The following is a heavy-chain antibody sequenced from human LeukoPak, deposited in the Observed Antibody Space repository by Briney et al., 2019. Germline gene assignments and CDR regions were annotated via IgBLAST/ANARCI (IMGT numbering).Heavy chain of an antibody. CDR3: ARAYSSSWYIYYYYMDV. D-gene: IGHD6-13*01. V-gene: IGHV1-18*01. CDR2: ISGYNGNT. Sequence: VKVSCKASGGTFSSYAISWVRQAPGQGLEWMGWISGYNGNTNYAQKFQGRVTMTTDTSTSTVYMELSSLRSEDTAVYYCARAYSSSWYIYYYYMDVWGKGTTVTISS. CDR1: GGTFSSYA. J-gene: IGHJ6*03.